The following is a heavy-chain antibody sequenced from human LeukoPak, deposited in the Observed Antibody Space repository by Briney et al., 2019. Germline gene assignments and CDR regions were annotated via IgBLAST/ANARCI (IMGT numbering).Heavy chain of an antibody. CDR3: ARREYYDSSGYR. CDR1: GGSISSSSYY. Sequence: SETLSLTCTVSGGSISSSSYYWGWIRQPPGKGLEWIGSIYNSGSTYYDPSLKSRVTISVDTSKNQFSLKLSSVTAADTAVYFCARREYYDSSGYRWGQGTLVTVSS. CDR2: IYNSGST. D-gene: IGHD3-22*01. V-gene: IGHV4-39*01. J-gene: IGHJ4*02.